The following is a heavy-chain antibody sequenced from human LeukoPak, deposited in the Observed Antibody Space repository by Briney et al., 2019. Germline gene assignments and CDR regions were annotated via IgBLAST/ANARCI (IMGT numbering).Heavy chain of an antibody. V-gene: IGHV1-2*02. CDR3: ARDLIVGATTEYYFDY. CDR2: INPNSGGT. CDR1: GYTFTGYC. J-gene: IGHJ4*02. Sequence: ASVKVSCKASGYTFTGYCMHWVRQAPGQGLEWMGWINPNSGGTNYAQKFQGRVTMTRDTSISTAYMELSRLRSDDTAVYYCARDLIVGATTEYYFDYWGQGTLVTVSS. D-gene: IGHD1-26*01.